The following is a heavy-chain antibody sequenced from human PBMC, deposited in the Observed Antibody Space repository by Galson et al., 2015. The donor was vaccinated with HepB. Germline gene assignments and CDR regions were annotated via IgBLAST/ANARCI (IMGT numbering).Heavy chain of an antibody. Sequence: SVKVSCKASGHTFTSYGISWVRQAPGQGLEWMGWISAYNGNTNYAQKLQGRVTMTTDTSTSTACMELRSLRSDDTAVYYCARDIAQQQLGPNYYYGMDVCDEGTTVTVSS. D-gene: IGHD6-13*01. CDR2: ISAYNGNT. CDR3: ARDIAQQQLGPNYYYGMDV. J-gene: IGHJ6*04. V-gene: IGHV1-18*04. CDR1: GHTFTSYG.